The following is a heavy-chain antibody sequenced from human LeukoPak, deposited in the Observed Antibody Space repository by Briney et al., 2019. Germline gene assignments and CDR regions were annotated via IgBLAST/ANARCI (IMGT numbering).Heavy chain of an antibody. Sequence: GESLKISCKGSGYSFTTYWIGWVRQMPGKGLEWMGRIDPSDSYTNYSPSFQGQVTISADKSISTAYLQWSSLKASDTAMYYCARRVRAGYSSSWYFDHWGQGTLVTVSS. J-gene: IGHJ4*02. D-gene: IGHD6-13*01. CDR3: ARRVRAGYSSSWYFDH. V-gene: IGHV5-10-1*04. CDR2: IDPSDSYT. CDR1: GYSFTTYW.